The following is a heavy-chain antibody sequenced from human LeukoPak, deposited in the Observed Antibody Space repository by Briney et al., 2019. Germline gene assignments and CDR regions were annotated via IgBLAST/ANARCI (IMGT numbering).Heavy chain of an antibody. V-gene: IGHV4-59*01. J-gene: IGHJ4*02. D-gene: IGHD6-13*01. CDR3: ARGGSSSWYSPPTFDY. CDR1: GGSISSYY. Sequence: SETLSLTCTVSGGSISSYYWSWIRQPPGKGLEWIGYTYYSGSTNYNPSLKSRVTISVDTSKNQFSLKLSSVTAADTAVYYCARGGSSSWYSPPTFDYWGQGTLVTVSS. CDR2: TYYSGST.